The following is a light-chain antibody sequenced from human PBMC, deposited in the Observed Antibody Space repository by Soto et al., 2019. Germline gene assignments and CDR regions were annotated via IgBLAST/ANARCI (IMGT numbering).Light chain of an antibody. CDR1: QSVTNNY. CDR2: GAS. J-gene: IGKJ1*01. Sequence: VLTPSPGTLSLCAGESAPLSCRASQSVTNNYLAWFQQKPGQAPRLLMYGASSRATGIPDRFSGSGSGTDFTLTITRLEPEDFAVYYCQQYARSRTFGQGTKVDI. CDR3: QQYARSRT. V-gene: IGKV3-20*01.